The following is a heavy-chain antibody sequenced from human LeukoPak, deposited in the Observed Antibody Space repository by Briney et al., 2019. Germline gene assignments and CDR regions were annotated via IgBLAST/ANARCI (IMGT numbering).Heavy chain of an antibody. CDR1: GFTFSSYA. V-gene: IGHV3-30-3*01. D-gene: IGHD2-21*02. CDR2: ISYDGSNK. Sequence: GGSLRLSCAASGFTFSSYAMHWVRQAPGKGLEWVAVISYDGSNKYYADSVKGRFTISRDNSKNTLYLQMNGLRAEDTAVYYCARDRAYCGGDCYSEDYYYYYGMDVWGQGTTVTVSS. CDR3: ARDRAYCGGDCYSEDYYYYYGMDV. J-gene: IGHJ6*02.